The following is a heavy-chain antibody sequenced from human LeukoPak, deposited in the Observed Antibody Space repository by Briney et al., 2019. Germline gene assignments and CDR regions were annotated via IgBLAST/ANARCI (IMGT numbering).Heavy chain of an antibody. CDR2: IYYSGST. J-gene: IGHJ4*02. D-gene: IGHD6-13*01. CDR3: ARGSRQLAPGYFDY. V-gene: IGHV4-39*07. Sequence: SETLSLTCTVSGGSISSSSYYWGWIRQPPGKGLEWIGSIYYSGSTYYNPSLKSRVTISVDRSKNQFSLKLSSVTAADTAVYYCARGSRQLAPGYFDYWGQGTLVTVSS. CDR1: GGSISSSSYY.